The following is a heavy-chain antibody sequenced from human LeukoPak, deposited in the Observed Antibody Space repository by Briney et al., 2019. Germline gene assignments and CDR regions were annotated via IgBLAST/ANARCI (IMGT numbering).Heavy chain of an antibody. D-gene: IGHD2-15*01. V-gene: IGHV3-74*01. Sequence: GGSLRLSCAASGFTFSSYWMHWVRQAPGKGLVWVSRINSDGSSTSYADSVKGRFTISRDNAKNTLYLQMNSLRAEDTAVYYCAKYCSGGSCSLWGQGTLVTVSS. CDR2: INSDGSST. CDR1: GFTFSSYW. CDR3: AKYCSGGSCSL. J-gene: IGHJ4*02.